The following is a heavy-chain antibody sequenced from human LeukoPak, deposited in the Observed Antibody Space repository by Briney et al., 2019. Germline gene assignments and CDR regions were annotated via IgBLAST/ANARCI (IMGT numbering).Heavy chain of an antibody. CDR3: ARHSGSSWYPSYYYMDV. J-gene: IGHJ6*03. Sequence: SGTLSLTCAVSGYSISSGYYWGWIRQPPGQGLEWIGSIYHSGSTYYNPSLKSRVTISVDTSKNQFSLKLSSVTAADTAVYYCARHSGSSWYPSYYYMDVWGKGTTVTVSS. D-gene: IGHD6-13*01. V-gene: IGHV4-38-2*01. CDR2: IYHSGST. CDR1: GYSISSGYY.